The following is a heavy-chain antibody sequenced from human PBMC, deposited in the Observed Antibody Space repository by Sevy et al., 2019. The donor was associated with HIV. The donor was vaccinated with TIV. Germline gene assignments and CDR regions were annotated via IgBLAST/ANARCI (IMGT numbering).Heavy chain of an antibody. D-gene: IGHD3-10*01. CDR1: GFTFINYW. Sequence: GGCLRLSCAASGFTFINYWMSWVRQAPGKGLEWVANIKQDGSEKYYVDSVKGRFTISRDNAKNSLYLQMNSLRAEDTAMYYCARKPGIDSWVDYWGQGTLVTVSS. J-gene: IGHJ4*02. V-gene: IGHV3-7*01. CDR2: IKQDGSEK. CDR3: ARKPGIDSWVDY.